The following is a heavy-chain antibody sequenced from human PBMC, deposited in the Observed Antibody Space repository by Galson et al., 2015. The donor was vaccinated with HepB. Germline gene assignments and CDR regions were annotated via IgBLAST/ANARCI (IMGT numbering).Heavy chain of an antibody. CDR1: GGSISSDF. CDR2: TSYSGST. J-gene: IGHJ4*02. D-gene: IGHD5-18*01. V-gene: IGHV4-59*01. Sequence: ETLSLTCTVSGGSISSDFWTWIRQSPGKGLEWIGYTSYSGSTNYIPSLKSRVTMPVDTSKNQFPLKLSSVTAADTAVYYCARSPENSYGVGYWGQGTLVTVSS. CDR3: ARSPENSYGVGY.